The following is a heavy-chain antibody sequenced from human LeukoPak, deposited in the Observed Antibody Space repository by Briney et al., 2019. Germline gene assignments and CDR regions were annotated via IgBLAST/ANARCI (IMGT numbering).Heavy chain of an antibody. Sequence: GGSLRPSCAASGFTFSSYAMSWVRQAPGKGLEWVSVISGSGGNTYYADSLKGRFTISRDNSKNTLYVQMNSLRAEDTAIYYCARVKALSGTTTGGMDVWGQGTTVTVSS. V-gene: IGHV3-23*01. CDR1: GFTFSSYA. CDR3: ARVKALSGTTTGGMDV. J-gene: IGHJ6*02. D-gene: IGHD1-20*01. CDR2: ISGSGGNT.